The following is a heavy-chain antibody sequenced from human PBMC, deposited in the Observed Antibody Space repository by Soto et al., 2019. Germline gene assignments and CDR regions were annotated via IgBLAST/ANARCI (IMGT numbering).Heavy chain of an antibody. Sequence: SETLSLTCSVSGTSVSNYYWSWIRQPAGKGLEHIGRIYTSGSTSYNPSLKSRVTMSMDTSQTQIYLNLTSVTAADTAVYYCARGGIQLSYAFDYWGQGIQVTVSS. CDR2: IYTSGST. V-gene: IGHV4-4*07. D-gene: IGHD5-18*01. J-gene: IGHJ4*02. CDR3: ARGGIQLSYAFDY. CDR1: GTSVSNYY.